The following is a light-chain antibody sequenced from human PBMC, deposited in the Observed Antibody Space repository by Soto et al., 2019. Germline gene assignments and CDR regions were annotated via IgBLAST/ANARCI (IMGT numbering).Light chain of an antibody. CDR1: QSISIW. CDR3: QQYNGYSTWT. CDR2: NAS. Sequence: DIQMTQSPSTLSVSVGDRVTITCRASQSISIWLAWYQQKPGKAPKLLIFNASTLKSGIPSRFSGSGSGTEFTLTINGLQPDDFASYYCQQYNGYSTWTFGQGTKV. J-gene: IGKJ1*01. V-gene: IGKV1-5*01.